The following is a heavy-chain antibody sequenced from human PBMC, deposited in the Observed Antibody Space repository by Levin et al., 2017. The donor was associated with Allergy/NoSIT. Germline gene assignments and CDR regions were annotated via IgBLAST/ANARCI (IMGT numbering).Heavy chain of an antibody. Sequence: SETLSLTCTVSGGSISSGDYYWSWIRQPPGKGLEWIGYIYYSGSTYYNPSLKSRVTISVDTSKNQFSLKLSSVTAADTAVYYCARDRTGGAFDIWGQGTMVTVSS. CDR2: IYYSGST. V-gene: IGHV4-30-4*01. J-gene: IGHJ3*02. CDR3: ARDRTGGAFDI. CDR1: GGSISSGDYY. D-gene: IGHD4-23*01.